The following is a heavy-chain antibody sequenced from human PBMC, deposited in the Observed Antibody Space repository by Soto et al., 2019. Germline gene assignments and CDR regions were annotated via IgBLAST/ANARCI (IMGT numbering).Heavy chain of an antibody. CDR2: FIPVFTTT. CDR3: ARDGVDVSRTTVRLGAVEI. Sequence: QVQLVQSGAEVKKPGSSVKVSCKASGGSFSTYGISWVRQVPGQGLEWMGGFIPVFTTTKYAQKFQGRVSITADESTDTAYMELSSLRSEDTAVYFCARDGVDVSRTTVRLGAVEIWGQGPVVTVSS. V-gene: IGHV1-69*01. J-gene: IGHJ3*02. CDR1: GGSFSTYG. D-gene: IGHD4-17*01.